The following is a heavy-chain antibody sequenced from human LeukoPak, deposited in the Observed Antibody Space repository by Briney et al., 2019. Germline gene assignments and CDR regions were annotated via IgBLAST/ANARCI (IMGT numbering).Heavy chain of an antibody. V-gene: IGHV3-53*04. Sequence: PGGSLILSCAASGFTISYNYMSWVRQAPGKGLQWVSVIYSNTSAYYADSVKGRFTISRHNPKNTLYLQMTSLRAEDTAVYYCARDIPVDSRSSVPKPVRDSWGQGTLVTVSS. CDR3: ARDIPVDSRSSVPKPVRDS. CDR2: IYSNTSA. CDR1: GFTISYNY. D-gene: IGHD6-6*01. J-gene: IGHJ5*02.